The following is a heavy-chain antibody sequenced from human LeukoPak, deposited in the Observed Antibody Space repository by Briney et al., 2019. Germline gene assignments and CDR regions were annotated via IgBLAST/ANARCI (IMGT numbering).Heavy chain of an antibody. J-gene: IGHJ4*02. CDR1: GFTLSTYW. CDR2: INADGKDT. Sequence: GGSLRLSCAASGFTLSTYWMHWVRQAPGKGLLWVSRINADGKDTPYADSVKGRFTISRDNAKNTLYLQMNSLRAEDTAVYYCARGSSSGWPDNFDYWGRGTLVIVSS. V-gene: IGHV3-74*01. D-gene: IGHD3-22*01. CDR3: ARGSSSGWPDNFDY.